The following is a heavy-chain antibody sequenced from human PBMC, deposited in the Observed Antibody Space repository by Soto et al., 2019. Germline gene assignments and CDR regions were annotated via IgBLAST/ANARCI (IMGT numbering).Heavy chain of an antibody. D-gene: IGHD3-3*01. J-gene: IGHJ4*02. V-gene: IGHV3-23*01. CDR2: ISGSGGST. CDR3: AKDTELEWPTPLYYFDY. CDR1: GFTFSSYA. Sequence: GGSLRLSCAASGFTFSSYAMSWVRQAPGKGLEWVSAISGSGGSTYYADSVKGRFTISRDNSKNTLYLQMNSLRAEDTAVYYCAKDTELEWPTPLYYFDYWGQGTLVTVSS.